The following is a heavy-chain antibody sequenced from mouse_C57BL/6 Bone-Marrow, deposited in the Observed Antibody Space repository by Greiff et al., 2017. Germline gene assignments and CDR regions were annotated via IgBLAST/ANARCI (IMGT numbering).Heavy chain of an antibody. V-gene: IGHV5-17*01. J-gene: IGHJ1*03. Sequence: DVMLVESGGGLVKPGGSLKLSCAASGFTFSDYGMHWVRQAPEKGLEWVAYISSGSSTIYYADTVKGRFTISSDNAKNTLFLHMTSLRSEYTAMYYCARKGGCYWYFDVWGTGTTVTVSS. CDR3: ARKGGCYWYFDV. CDR2: ISSGSSTI. CDR1: GFTFSDYG.